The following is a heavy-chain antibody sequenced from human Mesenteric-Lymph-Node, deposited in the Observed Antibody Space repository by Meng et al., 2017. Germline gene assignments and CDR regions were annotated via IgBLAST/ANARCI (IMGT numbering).Heavy chain of an antibody. D-gene: IGHD2-8*02. CDR3: VRSGGYLDY. V-gene: IGHV3-23*01. J-gene: IGHJ4*02. CDR1: GFTFTSYA. CDR2: IGGSGDST. Sequence: GGSLRLSCAASGFTFTSYAMSWVRQAPGKGLEWVSGIGGSGDSTYYADSAKGRFTISRDNPKNTLYLQMNSLRAEDTAVYYCVRSGGYLDYWGQGTLVTVSS.